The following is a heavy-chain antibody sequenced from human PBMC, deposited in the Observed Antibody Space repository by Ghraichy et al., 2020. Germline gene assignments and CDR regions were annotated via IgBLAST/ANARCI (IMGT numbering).Heavy chain of an antibody. CDR2: VSGSGGRT. CDR3: AKSYSSSWTYYFDY. CDR1: GFTFSNYV. J-gene: IGHJ4*02. D-gene: IGHD6-13*01. V-gene: IGHV3-23*01. Sequence: GESLNISCAASGFTFSNYVMSWVRQAPGKGLEWVSSVSGSGGRTYYADSVTGRFTISRDNSKNTLYLQMNSLRAEDTAVYYCAKSYSSSWTYYFDYWGQGTLVTVSS.